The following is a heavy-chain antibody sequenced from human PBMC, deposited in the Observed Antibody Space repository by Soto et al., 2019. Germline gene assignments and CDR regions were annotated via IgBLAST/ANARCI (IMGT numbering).Heavy chain of an antibody. CDR1: GFTFSSYA. J-gene: IGHJ6*02. CDR3: ATTEFYPTPPVAYYYYYGMDV. V-gene: IGHV3-23*01. CDR2: ISGSGGST. Sequence: EVQLLESGGGLVQPGGSLRLSCAASGFTFSSYAMSWVRKAPGKGLEWVSAISGSGGSTYYADSVKGRFTISRDNSKNTLYLQMNSLRAEDTAVYYCATTEFYPTPPVAYYYYYGMDVWGQGTTVTVSS. D-gene: IGHD6-19*01.